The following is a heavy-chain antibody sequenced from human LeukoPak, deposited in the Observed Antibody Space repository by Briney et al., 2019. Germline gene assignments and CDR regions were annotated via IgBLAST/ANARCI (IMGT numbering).Heavy chain of an antibody. V-gene: IGHV4-30-2*01. CDR3: ARDQDYYGSGSYGPDH. CDR1: GGSISSGGYY. Sequence: PSETLSLTCTVSGGSISSGGYYWSWIRQPPGKGLEWIGYIYHSGSTFYNPSLKSRVTISVDTSKNQFSLKLSSVTAADTAIYYCARDQDYYGSGSYGPDHWGQGTQVTVSS. CDR2: IYHSGST. D-gene: IGHD3-10*01. J-gene: IGHJ4*02.